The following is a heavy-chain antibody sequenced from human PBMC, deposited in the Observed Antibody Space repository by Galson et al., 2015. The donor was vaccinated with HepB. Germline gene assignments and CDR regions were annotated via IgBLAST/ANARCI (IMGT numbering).Heavy chain of an antibody. V-gene: IGHV3-74*01. CDR3: AREGVDIMATNTYYYYGMDV. CDR2: INSDGSST. J-gene: IGHJ6*02. CDR1: GFTFSSYW. D-gene: IGHD5-12*01. Sequence: ALRLSCAASGFTFSSYWMHWVRQAPGKGLVWVSRINSDGSSTSYADSVKRRFTISRDNAKNTLYLQMNSLRSEDTAVYYCAREGVDIMATNTYYYYGMDVWGQRTTVTVSS.